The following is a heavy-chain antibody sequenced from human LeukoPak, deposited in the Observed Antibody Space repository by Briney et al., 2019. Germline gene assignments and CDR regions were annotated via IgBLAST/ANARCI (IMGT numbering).Heavy chain of an antibody. D-gene: IGHD3-10*01. V-gene: IGHV4-34*01. CDR1: GGSFSGYY. CDR3: ARDPWGSGSYYYGMDV. Sequence: SETLSLTCAVYGGSFSGYYWSWIRQPPGKGLEWIGEINHSGSTNYNPSLKSRVTISVDTSKNQFSLKLSSVTAADTAVYYCARDPWGSGSYYYGMDVWGQGTTVTVSS. CDR2: INHSGST. J-gene: IGHJ6*02.